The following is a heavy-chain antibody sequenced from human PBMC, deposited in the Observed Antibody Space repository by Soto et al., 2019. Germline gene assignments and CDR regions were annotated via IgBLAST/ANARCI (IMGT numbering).Heavy chain of an antibody. CDR3: TRAGYCSTTSCYVRDDAFDI. D-gene: IGHD2-2*03. CDR2: INPNTGGT. Sequence: ASLKVSCKASGYTFTGYYVHWVRQAPGQGLEWLGWINPNTGGTNYAQRFKGWVTITRDTSISTAYMELSRLKSDDTAMYYCTRAGYCSTTSCYVRDDAFDIWGQGTMVTVS. J-gene: IGHJ3*02. V-gene: IGHV1-2*04. CDR1: GYTFTGYY.